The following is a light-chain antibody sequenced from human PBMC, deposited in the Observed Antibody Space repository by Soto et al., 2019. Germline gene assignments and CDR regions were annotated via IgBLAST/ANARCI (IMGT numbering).Light chain of an antibody. CDR2: TNN. J-gene: IGLJ3*02. V-gene: IGLV1-44*01. CDR3: ATWDDSLNGRV. CDR1: RSNIGSYS. Sequence: QSVLTQPPSASGTPGQRVTISCSGSRSNIGSYSVNWYQQLPGTAPKLLIHTNNQRPSGVPDRFSGSKSGTSASLAISGLQSEDEADYYCATWDDSLNGRVFGGGTKLTVL.